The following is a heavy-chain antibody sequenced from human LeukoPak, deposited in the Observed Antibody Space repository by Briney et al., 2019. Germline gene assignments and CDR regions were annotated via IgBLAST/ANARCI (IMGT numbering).Heavy chain of an antibody. V-gene: IGHV3-30*18. Sequence: PGGSLRLSCAASGFTFSSYSMNWVRQAPGKGLEWVAVISYDGSNKYYADSVKGRFTISRDNSKNTLYLQMNGLRAEDTAVYYCAKGNWFDPWGQGTLVTVSS. CDR1: GFTFSSYS. CDR2: ISYDGSNK. J-gene: IGHJ5*02. CDR3: AKGNWFDP.